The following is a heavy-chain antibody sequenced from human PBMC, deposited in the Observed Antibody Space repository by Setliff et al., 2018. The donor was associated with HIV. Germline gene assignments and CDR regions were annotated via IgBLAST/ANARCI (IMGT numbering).Heavy chain of an antibody. D-gene: IGHD6-13*01. CDR2: IFYSGST. CDR3: GRSSSWRAKFDS. Sequence: PSETLSLTCNVSGGSINSRTHYWGWMRQPPGKGLEWIGSIFYSGSTYYNPSLRSRVIISVDKSKNQFSLKLNSLTAADTAVYYCGRSSSWRAKFDSWGQGVLVTVSS. CDR1: GGSINSRTHY. J-gene: IGHJ4*02. V-gene: IGHV4-39*07.